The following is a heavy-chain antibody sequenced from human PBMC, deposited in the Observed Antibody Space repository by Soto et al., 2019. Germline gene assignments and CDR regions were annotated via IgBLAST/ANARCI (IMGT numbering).Heavy chain of an antibody. V-gene: IGHV3-15*01. CDR1: GFTVSNAW. Sequence: GGSLRLSCAASGFTVSNAWMSWVRQAPGGGLEWVGRIKRNTDGGTTDYAAPVRGRFAISRDDSKSTLYLQMNSLKSEDTAVYYCTTVDAVVLNWGQGILVTVSS. CDR3: TTVDAVVLN. D-gene: IGHD6-19*01. J-gene: IGHJ4*02. CDR2: IKRNTDGGTT.